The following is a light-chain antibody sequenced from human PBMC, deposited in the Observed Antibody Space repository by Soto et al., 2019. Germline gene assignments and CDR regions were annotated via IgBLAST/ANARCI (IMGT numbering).Light chain of an antibody. V-gene: IGKV3-15*01. J-gene: IGKJ1*01. CDR3: QQYNNWPL. Sequence: EIVMTQSPATLSVSPGERATLSCRASQSVSSNLAWYQQKPGQAPRLLIYGASTRATGIPARFSGSGSGTEFTLTISSLQSEAFAVYYCQQYNNWPLFGQGTKVEIK. CDR1: QSVSSN. CDR2: GAS.